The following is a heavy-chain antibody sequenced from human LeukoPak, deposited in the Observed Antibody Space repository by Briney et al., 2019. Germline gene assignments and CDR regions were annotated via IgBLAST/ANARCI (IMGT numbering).Heavy chain of an antibody. V-gene: IGHV3-74*01. D-gene: IGHD6-13*01. CDR1: GFTFSSYG. CDR3: ARELASGD. J-gene: IGHJ4*02. CDR2: INTDGNST. Sequence: GGSLRLSCAASGFTFSSYGVHWVRQAPGKGLVWVSQINTDGNSTTYADSVKGRFTVSRDNAKNTLYLQMNSLRAEDTAVYYCARELASGDWGQGTLVTVSS.